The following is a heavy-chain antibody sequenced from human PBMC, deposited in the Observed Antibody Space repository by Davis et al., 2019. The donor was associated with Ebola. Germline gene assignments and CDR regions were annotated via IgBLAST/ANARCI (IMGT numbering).Heavy chain of an antibody. J-gene: IGHJ4*02. V-gene: IGHV1-18*04. Sequence: ASVKVSCKASGYTFTTYGITWVRQAPGQGLEWMGWISAYNGNTNYAQKLQGRVTMTTDTSTSTAYMELRSLRFEDTAVYYCTVGGIGGMGDYWGQGTLVTVSS. CDR2: ISAYNGNT. CDR1: GYTFTTYG. D-gene: IGHD1-26*01. CDR3: TVGGIGGMGDY.